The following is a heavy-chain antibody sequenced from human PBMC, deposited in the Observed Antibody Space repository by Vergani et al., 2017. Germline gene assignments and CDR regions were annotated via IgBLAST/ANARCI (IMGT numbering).Heavy chain of an antibody. J-gene: IGHJ6*02. V-gene: IGHV1-46*01. CDR1: GYTFTSYY. CDR3: AREAVGYQPPI. Sequence: QVQLVQSGAEVKKPGASVKVSCKASGYTFTSYYMHWGRQAPGQGLEWMGIINPSGGSTSYAQKFQGRVTMTRDTSTSTVYMELSSLRSEDTAVYYCAREAVGYQPPIWGQGTTVTVSS. CDR2: INPSGGST. D-gene: IGHD2-15*01.